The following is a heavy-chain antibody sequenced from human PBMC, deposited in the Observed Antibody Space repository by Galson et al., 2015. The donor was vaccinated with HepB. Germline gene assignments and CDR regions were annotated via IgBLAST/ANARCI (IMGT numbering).Heavy chain of an antibody. CDR1: GFTFTNYA. D-gene: IGHD2-2*02. CDR3: AKSLFVGVAAVPSAILRGAPFDAFDI. Sequence: SLRLSCAASGFTFTNYAMSWVRQAPGKGLEWVSSITGSGDRTYSADSVKGRFTISRDNSKDTLYLQMNGLRAEDTAVYYCAKSLFVGVAAVPSAILRGAPFDAFDIWGQGTMVTVSS. V-gene: IGHV3-23*01. J-gene: IGHJ3*02. CDR2: ITGSGDRT.